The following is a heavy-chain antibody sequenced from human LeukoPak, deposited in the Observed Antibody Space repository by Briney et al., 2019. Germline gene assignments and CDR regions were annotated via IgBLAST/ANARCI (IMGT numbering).Heavy chain of an antibody. CDR1: GFTFSSYA. J-gene: IGHJ3*02. D-gene: IGHD6-19*01. CDR3: AKGNGIAVAGGAFDI. V-gene: IGHV3-30*04. CDR2: ISYDGSNK. Sequence: GRSLRLSCAASGFTFSSYAMHWVRQAPGKGLEWVAVISYDGSNKYYADSVKGRFTISRDNAKNSLYLQMNSLRAEDMALYYCAKGNGIAVAGGAFDIWGQGTMVTVSS.